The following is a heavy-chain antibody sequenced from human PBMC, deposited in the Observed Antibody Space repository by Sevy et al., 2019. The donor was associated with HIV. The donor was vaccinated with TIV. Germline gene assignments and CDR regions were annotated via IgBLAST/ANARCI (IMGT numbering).Heavy chain of an antibody. J-gene: IGHJ4*02. V-gene: IGHV3-48*02. D-gene: IGHD4-17*01. CDR3: ARNGDYDY. CDR2: ISSSSPI. CDR1: GFTFSDYS. Sequence: GGSLRLSCAASGFTFSDYSMNWVRQAPGKGLEWISYISSSSPIFYADSVKGRFTISRDNAKNSLSLQMNSLRDEDTAVYYCARNGDYDYWGQGTLVTVSS.